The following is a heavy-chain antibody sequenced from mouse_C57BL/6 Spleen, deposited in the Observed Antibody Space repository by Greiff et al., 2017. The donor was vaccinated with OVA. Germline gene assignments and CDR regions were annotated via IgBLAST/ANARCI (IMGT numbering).Heavy chain of an antibody. V-gene: IGHV5-17*01. J-gene: IGHJ3*01. CDR1: GFTFSDYG. CDR2: ISSGSSTI. D-gene: IGHD2-5*01. Sequence: EVMLVESGGGLVKPGGSLKLSCAASGFTFSDYGMHWVRQAPEKGLEWVAYISSGSSTIYYADTVKGRFTISRDNAKNTLFLQMTSLRSEDTAMYYCASNSNHWFAYWGQGTLVTVSA. CDR3: ASNSNHWFAY.